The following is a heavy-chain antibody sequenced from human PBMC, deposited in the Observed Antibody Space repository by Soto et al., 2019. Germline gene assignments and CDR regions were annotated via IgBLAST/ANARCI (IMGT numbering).Heavy chain of an antibody. CDR2: ISWNSNSI. Sequence: EVQLVESGGGLVQPGRSLRLSCEASGFMFDDYAMYWVRQAPGKGLEWVSGISWNSNSIVYADSVKGRFTISRDNAKNSLYLQMNSLKPEYTALYYCANSQSIASLPFDYWGQGTLVTVSS. J-gene: IGHJ4*02. V-gene: IGHV3-9*01. CDR1: GFMFDDYA. D-gene: IGHD6-6*01. CDR3: ANSQSIASLPFDY.